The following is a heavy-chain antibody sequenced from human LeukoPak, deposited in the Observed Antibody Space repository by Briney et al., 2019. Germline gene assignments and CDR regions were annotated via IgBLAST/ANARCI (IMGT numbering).Heavy chain of an antibody. V-gene: IGHV4-34*01. Sequence: TESLSLTCAVYGGSFSAYYWSWIRQSPGKGLERIAEINHRGDTNYNPSVKSRVSISVDTSKNQFSLKVTSLTAADTAVYYCARGPTISETGYFDYWGQGTLVTVSS. CDR1: GGSFSAYY. D-gene: IGHD1-1*01. CDR3: ARGPTISETGYFDY. CDR2: INHRGDT. J-gene: IGHJ4*03.